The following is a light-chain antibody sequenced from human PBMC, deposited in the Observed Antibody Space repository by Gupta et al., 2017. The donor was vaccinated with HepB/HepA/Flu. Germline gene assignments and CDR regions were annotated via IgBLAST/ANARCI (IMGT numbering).Light chain of an antibody. CDR2: AAS. CDR3: LQSDNKPRT. V-gene: IGKV1-39*01. CDR1: QSITNY. J-gene: IGKJ1*01. Sequence: DIQMTQSPSSLSASVGDRVTITCRASQSITNYLNWYQQKPGKAPKVLIYAASNLQSGVPSRFSGSGFGTDFTLTISSLQPEDFATYYCLQSDNKPRTFGQGTKVEIK.